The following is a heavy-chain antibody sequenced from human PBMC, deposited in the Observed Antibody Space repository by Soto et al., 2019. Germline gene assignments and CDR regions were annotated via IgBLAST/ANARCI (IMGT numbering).Heavy chain of an antibody. CDR3: TTTTAYYYYYGTDV. CDR1: GFTFSNAW. D-gene: IGHD4-17*01. Sequence: GGSLRLSCAASGFTFSNAWMNWVRQAPGKGLEWVGRIKSKTDGGTTDYAAPVKGRFTISRDDSKNTLYLQMNSLKTEDTAVYYCTTTTAYYYYYGTDVRGQGTTVTVSS. J-gene: IGHJ6*02. V-gene: IGHV3-15*07. CDR2: IKSKTDGGTT.